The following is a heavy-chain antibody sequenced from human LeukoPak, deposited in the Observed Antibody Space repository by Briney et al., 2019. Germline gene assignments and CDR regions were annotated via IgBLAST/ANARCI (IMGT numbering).Heavy chain of an antibody. D-gene: IGHD3-3*02. CDR2: IKQDGNEK. CDR1: GFTFSSYW. V-gene: IGHV3-7*01. CDR3: ARDGAFRIYDY. J-gene: IGHJ4*02. Sequence: GGSLRLSCAASGFTFSSYWMTWVRQAPGKGLEWVASIKQDGNEKYYVDSVRGRFTISRDNARNSLYLQMSSLRADDTAVYYCARDGAFRIYDYWGQGTLVTVSS.